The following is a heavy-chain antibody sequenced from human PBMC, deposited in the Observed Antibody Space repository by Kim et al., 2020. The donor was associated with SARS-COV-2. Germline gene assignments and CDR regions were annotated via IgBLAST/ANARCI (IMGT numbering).Heavy chain of an antibody. Sequence: YYADSVKGRFTISRDNSKNTLYLQMNSLRAEDTAVYYCARGVYSYYGMDVWGQGTTVTVSS. D-gene: IGHD3-16*01. J-gene: IGHJ6*02. CDR3: ARGVYSYYGMDV. V-gene: IGHV3-33*01.